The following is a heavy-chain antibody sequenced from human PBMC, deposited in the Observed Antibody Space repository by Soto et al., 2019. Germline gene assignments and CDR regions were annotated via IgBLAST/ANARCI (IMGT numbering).Heavy chain of an antibody. Sequence: ASVKVSCKASGFTFTSSAVQWVRQARGQRLEWIGWIVVGSGNTNYAQKFQERVTITRDMSTSTAYMELSSLRSEDTAVYYCAAGSYCTNGVCQVYYYYGMDVWGQGTTVTSP. D-gene: IGHD2-8*01. V-gene: IGHV1-58*01. CDR3: AAGSYCTNGVCQVYYYYGMDV. CDR1: GFTFTSSA. CDR2: IVVGSGNT. J-gene: IGHJ6*02.